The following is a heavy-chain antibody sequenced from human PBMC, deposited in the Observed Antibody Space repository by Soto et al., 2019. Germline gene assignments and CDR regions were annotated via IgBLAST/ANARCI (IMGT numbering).Heavy chain of an antibody. CDR2: ISAYNGNT. CDR3: ARDQYSNGHMKDAFDI. J-gene: IGHJ3*02. V-gene: IGHV1-18*01. CDR1: GYTFTSYG. D-gene: IGHD5-18*01. Sequence: QVQLVQSGAEVKKPGASVKVSCKASGYTFTSYGISWVRQAPGQGLEWMGWISAYNGNTNYAQKLQGRVTMTTDTPTSKAYMELRSLRSDETAVYYCARDQYSNGHMKDAFDIWGQGTMVTVSS.